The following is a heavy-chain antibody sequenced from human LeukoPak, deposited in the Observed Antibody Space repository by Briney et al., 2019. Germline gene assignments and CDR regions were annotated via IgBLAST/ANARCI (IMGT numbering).Heavy chain of an antibody. CDR2: IKQDGDEK. J-gene: IGHJ6*03. Sequence: GGSLRLSCAASGFRFNTYWMNWVRQAPGKGLEWVANIKQDGDEKYYADSVKGRFTISRDNAKSSLYLQMNSLRAEDTAVYYCARDRGWGMDVWGKGTTVTISS. V-gene: IGHV3-7*01. CDR1: GFRFNTYW. CDR3: ARDRGWGMDV. D-gene: IGHD5-12*01.